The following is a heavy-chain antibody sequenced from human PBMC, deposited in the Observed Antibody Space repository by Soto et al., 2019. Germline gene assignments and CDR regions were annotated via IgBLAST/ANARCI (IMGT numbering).Heavy chain of an antibody. V-gene: IGHV1-24*01. J-gene: IGHJ4*02. Sequence: AASVKVSCKVSGYTLTELSMHWVRQAPGKGLEWMGGFDPEDGETIYAQKFQGRVTMTGGTSANTAYMELSSLISEDTAVYYCARPKDYDDCLDWWGQGTLVTVSS. CDR2: FDPEDGET. CDR1: GYTLTELS. D-gene: IGHD3-22*01. CDR3: ARPKDYDDCLDW.